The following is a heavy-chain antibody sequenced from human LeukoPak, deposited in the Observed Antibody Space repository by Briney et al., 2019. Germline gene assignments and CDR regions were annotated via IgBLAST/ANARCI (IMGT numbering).Heavy chain of an antibody. V-gene: IGHV1-24*01. CDR3: ARGLRVWSAVSGH. Sequence: AASVKVSCKVSGYTLTELSMHWVRPAPGKGLEWMGGFDPEDGETIYAQKFQGRVTMTRNTSISTAYMELSSLRSEDTAVYYCARGLRVWSAVSGHWGQGTLVTVSS. D-gene: IGHD3-3*01. CDR1: GYTLTELS. J-gene: IGHJ4*02. CDR2: FDPEDGET.